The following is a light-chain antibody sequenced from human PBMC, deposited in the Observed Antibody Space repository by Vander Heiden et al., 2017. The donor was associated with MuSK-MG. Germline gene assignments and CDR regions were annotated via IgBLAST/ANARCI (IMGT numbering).Light chain of an antibody. J-gene: IGKJ1*01. CDR2: GAS. CDR1: QSVSSSY. Sequence: DTVFTQSPGTLSLYPGDRATLSCRASQSVSSSYLAWYQQKPGQAPRLLIYGASSRATGIPDRFSGSGSGTDFTLTISRLEPEDFAVYYCQQYGSSPKTFGQGTKVEIK. CDR3: QQYGSSPKT. V-gene: IGKV3-20*01.